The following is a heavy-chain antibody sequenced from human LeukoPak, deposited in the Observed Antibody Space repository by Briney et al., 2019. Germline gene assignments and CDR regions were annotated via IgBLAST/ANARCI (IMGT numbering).Heavy chain of an antibody. CDR3: VRAHGTYAPLGY. CDR1: GSPFSIYT. Sequence: GGSRRLSWAGPGSPFSIYTISWVPRAPGRGREGSSSISSSSSYTYYADPAKGRFTISRDNTKRSLVLQMNSLRAEDTAVYYCVRAHGTYAPLGYWGQGILVTVSS. CDR2: ISSSSSYT. J-gene: IGHJ4*02. D-gene: IGHD2-2*01. V-gene: IGHV3-21*01.